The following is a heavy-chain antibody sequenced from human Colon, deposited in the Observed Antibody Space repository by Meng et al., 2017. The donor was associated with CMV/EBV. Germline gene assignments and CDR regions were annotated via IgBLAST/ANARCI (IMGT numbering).Heavy chain of an antibody. CDR3: ARDPFIKAFDI. CDR1: GFSLSNYG. J-gene: IGHJ3*02. V-gene: IGHV3-43D*03. CDR2: IAWDGETS. Sequence: GGSLRLSCAASGFSLSNYGMHWVRQAPGKGLEWVSVIAWDGETSYYADSVKGRFTISRDNAKNSLYLQMNSLRAEDTAVYYCARDPFIKAFDIWGQGTMVTVSS.